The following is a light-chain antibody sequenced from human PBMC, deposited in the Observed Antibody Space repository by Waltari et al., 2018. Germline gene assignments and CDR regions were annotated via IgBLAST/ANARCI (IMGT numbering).Light chain of an antibody. Sequence: QSVLTQPPSASGTPGQRVTISCSGSSSNIGSNYVYWYQQLPGTAPKLLIYRNTPRPSGVPDRFSGFKSGTSASLAISGLRSEDEADYYCAAWDDSLSGPGVFGGGTKLTVL. CDR2: RNT. CDR1: SSNIGSNY. CDR3: AAWDDSLSGPGV. V-gene: IGLV1-47*01. J-gene: IGLJ3*02.